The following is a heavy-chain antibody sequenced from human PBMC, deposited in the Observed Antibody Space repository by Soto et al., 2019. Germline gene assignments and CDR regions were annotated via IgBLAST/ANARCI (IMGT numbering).Heavy chain of an antibody. D-gene: IGHD2-2*01. CDR1: GFIFDDYA. Sequence: EVQLVESGGGLVQPGRSLRLSCAASGFIFDDYAIHWVRQAPGKGLEWVSSISWNSGTIVYADSVKGRFTISRDNAKNSLYLQMNSLRTVDTAFYYCTKGRSTSCFAPVDYWGQGTLVTVSS. CDR3: TKGRSTSCFAPVDY. CDR2: ISWNSGTI. J-gene: IGHJ4*02. V-gene: IGHV3-9*01.